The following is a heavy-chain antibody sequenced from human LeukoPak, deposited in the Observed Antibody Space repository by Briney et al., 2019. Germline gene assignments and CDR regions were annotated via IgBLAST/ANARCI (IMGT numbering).Heavy chain of an antibody. J-gene: IGHJ4*02. CDR1: GGTFSTYA. CDR3: AREVSSIAARQYYFDY. V-gene: IGHV1-69*05. CDR2: IIPIFGTS. D-gene: IGHD6-6*01. Sequence: ASVKVSCKASGGTFSTYAISWVRQAPGQGLEWMGGIIPIFGTSNYAQKFQGRVTMTRDMSTSTVYMELSSLRSEDTAVYYCAREVSSIAARQYYFDYWGQGTLVTVSS.